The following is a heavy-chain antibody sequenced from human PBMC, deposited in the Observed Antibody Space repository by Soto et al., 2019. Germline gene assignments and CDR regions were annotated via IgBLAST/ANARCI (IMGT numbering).Heavy chain of an antibody. D-gene: IGHD1-26*01. Sequence: GGSLRLSCAASGFTFSNYDMNWVRQAPGKGLEWLSYISSSGDTKNYADSVQGRFTVSRDSAKNSLFLQMNSLRTEDTAVYYCVRGTIVGATFTYWGQGTLVTSPQ. CDR1: GFTFSNYD. CDR3: VRGTIVGATFTY. V-gene: IGHV3-48*03. CDR2: ISSSGDTK. J-gene: IGHJ4*02.